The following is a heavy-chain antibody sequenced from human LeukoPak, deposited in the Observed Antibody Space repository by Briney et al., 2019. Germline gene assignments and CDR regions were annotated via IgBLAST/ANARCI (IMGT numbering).Heavy chain of an antibody. V-gene: IGHV1-18*01. CDR3: AREYCSSTSCDAFDI. Sequence: ASVKVSCKAPGYTFTSYGISWVRQAPGQGLEWMGWISAYNGNTNYAQKLQGRVTMTTDTSTSTAYMELRSLRSDDTAVYYCAREYCSSTSCDAFDIWGQGTMVTVSS. J-gene: IGHJ3*02. D-gene: IGHD2-2*01. CDR1: GYTFTSYG. CDR2: ISAYNGNT.